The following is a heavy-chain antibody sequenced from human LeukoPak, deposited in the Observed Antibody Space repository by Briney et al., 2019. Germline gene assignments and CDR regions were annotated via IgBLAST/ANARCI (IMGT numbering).Heavy chain of an antibody. D-gene: IGHD3-10*01. Sequence: GGSLRLSCAASGFTFSSYAMTWVRQAPGKGLEWVSAISGSGNSPYYADSVKGRFTISRDNSKNTLYLQMNSLRAEDTAVYYCAKRALGSYYILWGQGTLVTVSS. CDR1: GFTFSSYA. CDR3: AKRALGSYYIL. V-gene: IGHV3-23*01. CDR2: ISGSGNSP. J-gene: IGHJ4*02.